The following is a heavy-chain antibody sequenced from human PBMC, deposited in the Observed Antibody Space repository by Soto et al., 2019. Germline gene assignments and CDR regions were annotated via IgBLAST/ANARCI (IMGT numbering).Heavy chain of an antibody. CDR1: GFTFSSYA. Sequence: GESLKISCAASGFTFSSYAMHWVRQAPGKGLEWVAVISYDGSNKYYADSVKGRFTISRDNSKNTLYLQMNSLRAEDTAVYYCARVRYSSSWSLAPWGQGTLVTVSS. D-gene: IGHD6-13*01. CDR3: ARVRYSSSWSLAP. J-gene: IGHJ5*02. CDR2: ISYDGSNK. V-gene: IGHV3-30*04.